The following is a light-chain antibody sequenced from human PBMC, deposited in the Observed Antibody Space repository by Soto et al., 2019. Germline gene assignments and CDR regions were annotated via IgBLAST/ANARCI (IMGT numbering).Light chain of an antibody. V-gene: IGKV3-15*01. CDR1: QSVSSK. CDR3: HQYNNWPPLDT. J-gene: IGKJ3*01. Sequence: EIVMTQSPATLSVSPGERVTLSCRASQSVSSKLAWYQQKAGQAPRLLIYGASTRATGIPARFSGSGSGTEFTLTISSLQSEDFAVYYCHQYNNWPPLDTFGPGTRVDVK. CDR2: GAS.